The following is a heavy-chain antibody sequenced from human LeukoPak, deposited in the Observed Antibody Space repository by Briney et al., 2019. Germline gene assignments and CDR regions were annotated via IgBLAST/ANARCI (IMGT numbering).Heavy chain of an antibody. Sequence: GSSVKVSCKASGGTFSSYAISWVRQAPGQGLEWMGGIIPIFGTANYAQKFQGRVTITADESTSTAYMELSSLRSEDTAVYYCASGEYYDSSGYYFPFDYWGQGTLVTVSS. D-gene: IGHD3-22*01. CDR3: ASGEYYDSSGYYFPFDY. V-gene: IGHV1-69*01. CDR1: GGTFSSYA. J-gene: IGHJ4*02. CDR2: IIPIFGTA.